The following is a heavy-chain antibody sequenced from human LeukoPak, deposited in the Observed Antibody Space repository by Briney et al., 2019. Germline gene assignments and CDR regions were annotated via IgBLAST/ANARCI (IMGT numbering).Heavy chain of an antibody. Sequence: PSETLSLTCAVYGGSFSGYYWSWIRQPPGKGLEWIGEINHSGSTNYNPSLKSRVTISVDTSKNQFSLKLSSVTAADTAVYYCARHPVLLSGMDVWGQGTTVTVSS. V-gene: IGHV4-34*01. CDR2: INHSGST. CDR3: ARHPVLLSGMDV. D-gene: IGHD2-21*01. J-gene: IGHJ6*02. CDR1: GGSFSGYY.